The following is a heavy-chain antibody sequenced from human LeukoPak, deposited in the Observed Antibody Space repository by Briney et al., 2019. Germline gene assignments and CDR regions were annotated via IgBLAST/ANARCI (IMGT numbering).Heavy chain of an antibody. Sequence: PGGSLRLSCSASGFTFSSFAIHWVRQAPGKGLEYLSVISSNGGSTFYADSVRGRFNISRDNSKNTIYIQMSSLRPEDTAVYYCVKGGQWLAKAAFDIWGQGTMVTVSS. CDR3: VKGGQWLAKAAFDI. J-gene: IGHJ3*02. V-gene: IGHV3-64D*06. D-gene: IGHD6-19*01. CDR2: ISSNGGST. CDR1: GFTFSSFA.